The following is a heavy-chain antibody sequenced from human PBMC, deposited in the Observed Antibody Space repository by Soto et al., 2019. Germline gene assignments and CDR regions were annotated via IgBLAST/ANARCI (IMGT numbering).Heavy chain of an antibody. J-gene: IGHJ5*02. V-gene: IGHV4-31*02. CDR2: IYYSGST. CDR3: ARSVFP. Sequence: LTWIRQHPGKGLEWIGYIYYSGSTYYNPSLKSRVTISVDTSKNQFSLKLSSVTAADTAVYYFARSVFPWGQGTLVTVSS.